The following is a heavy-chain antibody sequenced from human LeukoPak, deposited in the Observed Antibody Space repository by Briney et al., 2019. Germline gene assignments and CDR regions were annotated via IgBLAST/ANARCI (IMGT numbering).Heavy chain of an antibody. CDR3: ARASSYYDILTGRDAFDI. CDR1: GFTFSSYA. Sequence: GGSLRLSRAASGFTFSSYAMHWVRQAPGKGLEWVAVISYDGSNKYYADSVKGRFTISRDNSKNTLYLQMNSLRAEDTAVYYCARASSYYDILTGRDAFDIWGQGQWSPSLQ. J-gene: IGHJ3*02. D-gene: IGHD3-9*01. V-gene: IGHV3-30-3*01. CDR2: ISYDGSNK.